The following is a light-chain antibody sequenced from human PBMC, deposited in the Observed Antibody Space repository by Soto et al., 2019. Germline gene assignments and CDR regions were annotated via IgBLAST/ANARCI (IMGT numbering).Light chain of an antibody. CDR1: GGSLASNY. Sequence: NFMLTQPHSVSGSPGKTVTISCTGSGGSLASNYVQWYQQRPGRAPTTVIYEDNDRPSGVPNRLSGSVDISSNSAFLTISGLTTEDEADYYCQSVDSSDQGFFGGGTKLTVL. CDR2: EDN. J-gene: IGLJ2*01. V-gene: IGLV6-57*02. CDR3: QSVDSSDQGF.